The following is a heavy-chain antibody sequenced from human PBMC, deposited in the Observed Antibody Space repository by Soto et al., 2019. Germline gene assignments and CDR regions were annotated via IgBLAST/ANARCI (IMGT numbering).Heavy chain of an antibody. CDR1: GFTFSSYA. Sequence: GGSLRLSCAASGFTFSSYAMSWVRQAPGKGLEWVSAISGSGGSTYYADSVKGRFTISRDNSKNTLYLQMNSLRAEDTAVYYCAKDFFNYDILTGYYPFIWGQGTMVTVSS. CDR2: ISGSGGST. V-gene: IGHV3-23*01. D-gene: IGHD3-9*01. J-gene: IGHJ3*02. CDR3: AKDFFNYDILTGYYPFI.